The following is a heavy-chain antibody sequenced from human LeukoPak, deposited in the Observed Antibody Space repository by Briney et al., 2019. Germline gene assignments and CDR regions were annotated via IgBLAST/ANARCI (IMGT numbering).Heavy chain of an antibody. CDR3: ARIYYDSSGYRLFDY. D-gene: IGHD3-22*01. CDR2: INEDGSEK. CDR1: GFTFGTHW. J-gene: IGHJ4*02. V-gene: IGHV3-7*02. Sequence: GGSLRLSCAASGFTFGTHWMSWVRQAPGKGLEWVANINEDGSEKYYVDSVKGRFTISRDNAKNSLYLQMNSPRAEDTALYYCARIYYDSSGYRLFDYWGQGTLVTVSP.